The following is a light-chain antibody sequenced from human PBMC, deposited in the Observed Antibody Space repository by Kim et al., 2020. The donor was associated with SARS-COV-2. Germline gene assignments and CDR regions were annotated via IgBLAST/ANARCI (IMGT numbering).Light chain of an antibody. V-gene: IGLV2-23*02. CDR2: EVN. Sequence: ASVSGYPGQSITISCTGASSDVVSWYQHHPGEAPKLIIFEVNKRPSQISNRFSGSKSGNTASLTIAGLQAEDEANYYCCSYEGTVVFGGGTKVTVL. CDR3: CSYEGTVV. CDR1: SSDVV. J-gene: IGLJ2*01.